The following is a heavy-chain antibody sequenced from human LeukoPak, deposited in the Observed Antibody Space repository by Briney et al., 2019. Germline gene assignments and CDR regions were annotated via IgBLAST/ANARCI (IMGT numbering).Heavy chain of an antibody. D-gene: IGHD6-6*01. CDR1: GGSISSSSYY. CDR2: IYYTGST. Sequence: PSETLSLPCTVSGGSISSSSYYWGWIRQPPGEGLEWIGSIYYTGSTYYSPSLKSRVTISADTSKNEFSLKLSSVTAADTAVYYCTSEISSASNYWGQGTLVTVPS. CDR3: TSEISSASNY. V-gene: IGHV4-39*01. J-gene: IGHJ4*02.